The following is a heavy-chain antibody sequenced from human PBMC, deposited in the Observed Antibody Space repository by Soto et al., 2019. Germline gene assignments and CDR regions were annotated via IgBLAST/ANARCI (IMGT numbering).Heavy chain of an antibody. CDR2: ISGSGDKT. CDR1: GFTFKYYA. D-gene: IGHD1-26*01. J-gene: IGHJ1*01. V-gene: IGHV3-23*01. CDR3: ARESKWYGSKYFQD. Sequence: EVQLLQSGGGLAQPGTSLRLSCAASGFTFKYYAMTWVRQAPGKGLEWVSTISGSGDKTDYTDSVKGRFRVSRDNSKDTMYLQMDSLRADDTALYYCARESKWYGSKYFQDWGKGTLVSVSS.